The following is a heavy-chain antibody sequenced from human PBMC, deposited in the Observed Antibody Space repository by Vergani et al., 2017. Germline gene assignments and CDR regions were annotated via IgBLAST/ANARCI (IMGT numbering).Heavy chain of an antibody. J-gene: IGHJ4*02. CDR3: AKVLSGIAAAGPPYFDY. CDR2: ISGSGGST. D-gene: IGHD6-13*01. CDR1: GFTFSSYA. V-gene: IGHV3-23*01. Sequence: EVHLLESGGGLVQPGGSLRLSCAASGFTFSSYAMSWVRQAPGKGLEWVSAISGSGGSTYYADYVKGRFTISRDNSKNTLYLQMNSLRAEDTAVYYCAKVLSGIAAAGPPYFDYWGQGTLVTVSS.